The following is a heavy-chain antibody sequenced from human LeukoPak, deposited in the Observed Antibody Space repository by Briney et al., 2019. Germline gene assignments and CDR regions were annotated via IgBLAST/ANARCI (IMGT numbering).Heavy chain of an antibody. V-gene: IGHV3-23*01. CDR1: GFTFNTYT. CDR2: ISNSGGST. D-gene: IGHD4-17*01. J-gene: IGHJ4*02. CDR3: TTRVTNDPTETFDY. Sequence: GESLRLSCAASGFTFNTYTMYWVRQAPGKGLEWVSGISNSGGSTYYADSVKGRFTISRDDSKNTAYLQMNSLKTEDTAVYYCTTRVTNDPTETFDYWGQGTLVTVSS.